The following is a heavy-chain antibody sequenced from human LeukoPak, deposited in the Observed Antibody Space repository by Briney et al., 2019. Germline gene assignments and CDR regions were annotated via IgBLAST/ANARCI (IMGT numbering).Heavy chain of an antibody. CDR2: IYYSGST. Sequence: SETLSLTCTVSGGSISSYYWSWIRQPPGKGLEWIGYIYYSGSTNYNPSLKRRVTISVDTSKNQFSLKLSSVTAADTAVYYCARRGSYHGNLDYWGQGTLVTVSS. V-gene: IGHV4-59*01. J-gene: IGHJ4*02. CDR1: GGSISSYY. CDR3: ARRGSYHGNLDY. D-gene: IGHD1-26*01.